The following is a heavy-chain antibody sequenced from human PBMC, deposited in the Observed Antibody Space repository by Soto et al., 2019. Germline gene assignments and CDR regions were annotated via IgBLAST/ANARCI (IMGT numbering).Heavy chain of an antibody. J-gene: IGHJ4*02. V-gene: IGHV3-23*01. D-gene: IGHD3-3*01. Sequence: GGSLRLSCAASGFSFDDYAMTWVRQATGKGLEWVSAISGSGGSTYYADSVKGRFTISRDNSKNTLYLQMNSLRAEDTAVYYCAKDRVRLRFLEWFRWFDYWGQGTLVTVYS. CDR1: GFSFDDYA. CDR2: ISGSGGST. CDR3: AKDRVRLRFLEWFRWFDY.